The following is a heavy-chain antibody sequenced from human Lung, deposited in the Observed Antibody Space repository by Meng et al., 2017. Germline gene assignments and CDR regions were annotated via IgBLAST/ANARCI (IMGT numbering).Heavy chain of an antibody. V-gene: IGHV4-34*01. D-gene: IGHD4-11*01. J-gene: IGHJ4*02. CDR3: ARGPTTMAHDFDY. CDR1: GGSFSDYY. Sequence: QGHPQQSGAGLLKPSETLSLTCVVSGGSFSDYYWSWIRQPPGNGLEWIWEINHSGSTNYNPSLESRATISVDTSQNNLSLKLISVTAADSAVYYCARGPTTMAHDFDYWGQGTLVTVSS. CDR2: INHSGST.